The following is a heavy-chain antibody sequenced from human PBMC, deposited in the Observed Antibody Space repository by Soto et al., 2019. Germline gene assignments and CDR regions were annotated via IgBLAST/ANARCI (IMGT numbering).Heavy chain of an antibody. CDR1: GGSISSYY. D-gene: IGHD5-12*01. V-gene: IGHV4-59*01. CDR2: IYYSGST. CDR3: ARAGYSGYDWNWFDP. J-gene: IGHJ5*02. Sequence: SETLSLTCTVSGGSISSYYWSWIRQPPGKGLEWIGCIYYSGSTNYNPSLKSRVTISVDTSKNQFSLKLSSVTAADTAVYYCARAGYSGYDWNWFDPWGQGTLVTVSS.